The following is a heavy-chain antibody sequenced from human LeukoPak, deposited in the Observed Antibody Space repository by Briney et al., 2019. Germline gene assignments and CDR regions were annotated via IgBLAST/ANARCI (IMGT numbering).Heavy chain of an antibody. CDR2: ISYSGST. Sequence: SQTLSLTCSVSGGSISSGGHYWNWIRQHPGKGLEWIGYISYSGSTYYNASLKSRVTISVDTSKNQFSLRLRSVTAADTALYYCARASYYYDSSAYYYLNWFDPWGQGTLVTVSS. J-gene: IGHJ5*02. CDR3: ARASYYYDSSAYYYLNWFDP. CDR1: GGSISSGGHY. D-gene: IGHD3-22*01. V-gene: IGHV4-31*03.